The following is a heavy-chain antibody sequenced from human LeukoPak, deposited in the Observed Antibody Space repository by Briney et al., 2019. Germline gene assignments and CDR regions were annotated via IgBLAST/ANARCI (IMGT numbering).Heavy chain of an antibody. D-gene: IGHD2-2*01. J-gene: IGHJ4*02. V-gene: IGHV4-34*01. Sequence: SETLSLTCAVYGGSFSGYYWSWIRQPPGKGLEWIGEINHSGSTNYNPSLKSRVTISVDTSKNQFSLKLSSVTAADTAVYYCAREYCSSTSCYFDYWGQGTLVTVSS. CDR3: AREYCSSTSCYFDY. CDR2: INHSGST. CDR1: GGSFSGYY.